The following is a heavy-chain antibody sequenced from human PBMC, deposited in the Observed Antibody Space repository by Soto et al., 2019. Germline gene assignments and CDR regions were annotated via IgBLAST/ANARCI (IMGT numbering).Heavy chain of an antibody. CDR3: NTEHIYNYYGMDV. CDR1: GFTFSIAC. D-gene: IGHD2-21*01. CDR2: IKTKTDGGTT. J-gene: IGHJ6*02. Sequence: PXESLRLSCAASGFTFSIACVSWVRQAPGKGLEWVGRIKTKTDGGTTDYTAPVKGRFTISRDDSKNTLYLQMNSLKTEDTSLYYCNTEHIYNYYGMDVWGQGTAVTVSS. V-gene: IGHV3-15*01.